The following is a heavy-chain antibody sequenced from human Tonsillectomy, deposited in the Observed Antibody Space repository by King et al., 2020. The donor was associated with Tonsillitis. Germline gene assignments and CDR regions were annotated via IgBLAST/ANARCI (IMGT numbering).Heavy chain of an antibody. CDR2: ISYDGSNK. CDR3: ANDITSFGVVISWPPLGY. Sequence: VQLVASGGGVVQPGRSLRLSCAASGCTFSSYGMHWVRQAPGKGLEWVAVISYDGSNKYYADSVKGRFTISRDNSKNTLYLQMNSLRAEDTAVYYCANDITSFGVVISWPPLGYWGQGTLVTVSS. J-gene: IGHJ4*02. V-gene: IGHV3-30*18. D-gene: IGHD3-3*01. CDR1: GCTFSSYG.